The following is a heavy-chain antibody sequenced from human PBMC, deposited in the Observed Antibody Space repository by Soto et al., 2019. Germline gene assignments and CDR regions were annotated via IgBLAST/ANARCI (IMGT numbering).Heavy chain of an antibody. Sequence: PGGSLRLSCAASGFTFDDYAMHWVRQAPGKGLEWVSGISWNSGSIGYADSVKGRFTISRDNAKNSLYLQMNSLRAEDTALYYCAKDRENRGVAAPFDPWGQGTLVTVSA. D-gene: IGHD2-15*01. CDR1: GFTFDDYA. V-gene: IGHV3-9*01. CDR3: AKDRENRGVAAPFDP. CDR2: ISWNSGSI. J-gene: IGHJ5*02.